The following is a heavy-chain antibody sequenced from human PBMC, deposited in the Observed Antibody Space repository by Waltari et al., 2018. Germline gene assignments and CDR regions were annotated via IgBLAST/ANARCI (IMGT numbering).Heavy chain of an antibody. Sequence: EVQLLESGGGLVQPGGSLRLSCAASGFTFSSYAMSWVRQAPGKGLEWVSAISGSGGSTYYADSVKGRFTISRDNSKNTLYLQMNSLRAEDTAVYYCAKEPLLGSGYDPYYFDYWGQGTLVTVSS. J-gene: IGHJ4*02. CDR2: ISGSGGST. D-gene: IGHD5-12*01. CDR1: GFTFSSYA. V-gene: IGHV3-23*01. CDR3: AKEPLLGSGYDPYYFDY.